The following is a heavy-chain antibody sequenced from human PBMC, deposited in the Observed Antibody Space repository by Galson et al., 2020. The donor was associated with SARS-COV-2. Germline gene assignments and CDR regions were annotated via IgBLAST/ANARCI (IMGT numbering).Heavy chain of an antibody. CDR3: AKGYSGYAEEIDY. J-gene: IGHJ4*02. V-gene: IGHV3-9*01. CDR1: GFIFDDYG. Sequence: GGSLRLSCAASGFIFDDYGMHWVRQAPGKGLEWVSGISWNSAKVAYADSVKGRFTISRDNAKNSLYLQIKSLRVEDTAFYYCAKGYSGYAEEIDYWGQGTLVTVSS. D-gene: IGHD5-12*01. CDR2: ISWNSAKV.